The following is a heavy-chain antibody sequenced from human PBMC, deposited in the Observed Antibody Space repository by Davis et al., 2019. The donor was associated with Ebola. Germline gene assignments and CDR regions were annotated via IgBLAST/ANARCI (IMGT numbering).Heavy chain of an antibody. CDR1: GFTFSSYA. D-gene: IGHD3-3*01. CDR3: AKDLAYDLWSGYTGDY. CDR2: ISDSGDST. V-gene: IGHV3-23*01. J-gene: IGHJ4*02. Sequence: PGGSLRLSCAASGFTFSSYAMSWVRQAPGKGLEWVPTISDSGDSTYYADSVKGRFTISRDNSKNTLYLQMNRLRAEDTAVYYCAKDLAYDLWSGYTGDYWGQGTLVTVSS.